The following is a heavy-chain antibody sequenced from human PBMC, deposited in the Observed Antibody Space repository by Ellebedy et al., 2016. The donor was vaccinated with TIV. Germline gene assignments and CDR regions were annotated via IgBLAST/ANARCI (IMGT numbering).Heavy chain of an antibody. V-gene: IGHV3-15*01. D-gene: IGHD3-10*01. CDR1: GFTFSSAW. J-gene: IGHJ4*02. CDR2: IQSKTDGGAT. Sequence: GESLKTSCAAPGFTFSSAWMSWVRQVPEKGLEWVGRIQSKTDGGATDYAAPVKGRFTISRDDSKNTLYLQMNNLKTEDTALYYCTTNFYASENFDSWGQGTLVTVSS. CDR3: TTNFYASENFDS.